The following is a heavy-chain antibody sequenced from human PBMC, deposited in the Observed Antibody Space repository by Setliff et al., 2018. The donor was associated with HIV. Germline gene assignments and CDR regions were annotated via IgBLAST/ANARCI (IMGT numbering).Heavy chain of an antibody. D-gene: IGHD6-13*01. CDR1: GFTFTTYA. V-gene: IGHV3-30*04. J-gene: IGHJ4*02. CDR3: ATLSSNWHLDY. Sequence: PGGSLRLSCAASGFTFTTYAMHWVRQAPGKGLEWVAVISIYDGSEKYYADSVKGRFTISRDNSKNMLYLEMNSLRAEDTAIYYCATLSSNWHLDYWGQGTLVTVSS. CDR2: ISIYDGSEK.